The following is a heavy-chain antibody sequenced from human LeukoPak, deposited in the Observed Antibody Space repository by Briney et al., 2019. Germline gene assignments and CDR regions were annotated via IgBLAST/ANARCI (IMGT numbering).Heavy chain of an antibody. Sequence: GGSLRLSCAASGFTVSDAYMSWVRQTPGKGLEWVARIQSKPDGSTTAYAATVKGRFIISRDDSKNTLYLDLNGLKAEDTGIYYCLIQYFFDYWGQGTPVTVSS. CDR1: GFTVSDAY. V-gene: IGHV3-15*01. CDR3: LIQYFFDY. D-gene: IGHD5-18*01. CDR2: IQSKPDGSTT. J-gene: IGHJ4*02.